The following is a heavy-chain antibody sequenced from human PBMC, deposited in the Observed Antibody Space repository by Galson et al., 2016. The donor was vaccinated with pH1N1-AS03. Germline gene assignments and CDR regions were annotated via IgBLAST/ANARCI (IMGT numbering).Heavy chain of an antibody. CDR1: GFSLTSIA. V-gene: IGHV3-23*01. Sequence: SLRLSCAASGFSLTSIAMTWVRQAPGKGLEWVSGVVTSGDTYFADSAKGRFSISREDSKNTMYLQMDSLGVEDTAIYYGAKDRVYYDSQWVFDYWGQGNPVTVSS. J-gene: IGHJ4*02. CDR2: VVTSGDT. CDR3: AKDRVYYDSQWVFDY. D-gene: IGHD3-22*01.